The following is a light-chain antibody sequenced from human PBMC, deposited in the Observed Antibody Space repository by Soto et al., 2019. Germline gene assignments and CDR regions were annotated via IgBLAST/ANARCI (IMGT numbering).Light chain of an antibody. Sequence: QSALTQPASVSGSPGQSITISCTGTRSDVGRYNYVSWYQQHPGKAPKLLIYEVTYRPSGVSTRFSASKSGSTASLTISGIQAEDDADYYCSSYSTTSSPHVLFGGGTKVTV. CDR2: EVT. V-gene: IGLV2-14*01. CDR1: RSDVGRYNY. J-gene: IGLJ2*01. CDR3: SSYSTTSSPHVL.